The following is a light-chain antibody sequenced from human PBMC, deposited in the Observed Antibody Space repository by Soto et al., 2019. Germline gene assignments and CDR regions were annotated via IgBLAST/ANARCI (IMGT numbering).Light chain of an antibody. CDR1: SSNFGAGYD. V-gene: IGLV1-40*01. J-gene: IGLJ1*01. CDR3: QSYDSSLSGSEV. CDR2: GNS. Sequence: QSALTQPPSVSGAPGQRVTISCTGSSSNFGAGYDVHWYQQLPGTAPKLLIYGNSNRPSGVPDRFSGSKSGTSASLAITGLQAEDEADYYCQSYDSSLSGSEVFGTGTKVTVL.